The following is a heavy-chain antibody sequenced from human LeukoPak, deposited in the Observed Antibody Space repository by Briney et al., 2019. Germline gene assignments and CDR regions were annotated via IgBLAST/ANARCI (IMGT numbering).Heavy chain of an antibody. V-gene: IGHV3-48*04. CDR1: GFTFSSYG. D-gene: IGHD6-13*01. CDR2: ISSSGSTI. J-gene: IGHJ3*02. CDR3: ASSSSSWYRDAFDI. Sequence: GGSLRLSCAASGFTFSSYGMSWIRQAPGKGLEWVSYISSSGSTIYYADSVKGRFTISRDNAKNSLYLQMDSLRAEDTAVYYCASSSSSWYRDAFDIWGQGTMVTVSS.